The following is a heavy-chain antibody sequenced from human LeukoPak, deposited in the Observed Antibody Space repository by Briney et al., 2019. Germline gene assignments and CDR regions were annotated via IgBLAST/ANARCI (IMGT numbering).Heavy chain of an antibody. CDR3: ARGTGYCSSTSCPVFDY. D-gene: IGHD2-2*03. CDR2: INHSGST. CDR1: GGSFSGYY. Sequence: PSETLSLTCAVYGGSFSGYYWSWIRQPPGKGLEWIGEINHSGSTNYNPSLKSRVTISVDTSENQFSLKLSSVTAADTAVYYCARGTGYCSSTSCPVFDYWGQGTLVTVSS. J-gene: IGHJ4*02. V-gene: IGHV4-34*01.